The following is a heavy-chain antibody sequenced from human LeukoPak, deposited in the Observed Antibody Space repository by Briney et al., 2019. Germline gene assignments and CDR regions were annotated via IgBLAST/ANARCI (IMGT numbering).Heavy chain of an antibody. J-gene: IGHJ3*02. Sequence: ASVKVSCKASGYTFTSYGISWVRQAPGQGLEWMGWISAYNGNTNYAQKLQGRVTMTTDTSTSTAYMELRSLRSDDTAVYYCARAGKYYYDSSGPPDAFDIWGQGTMVTVSS. CDR2: ISAYNGNT. CDR1: GYTFTSYG. D-gene: IGHD3-22*01. V-gene: IGHV1-18*01. CDR3: ARAGKYYYDSSGPPDAFDI.